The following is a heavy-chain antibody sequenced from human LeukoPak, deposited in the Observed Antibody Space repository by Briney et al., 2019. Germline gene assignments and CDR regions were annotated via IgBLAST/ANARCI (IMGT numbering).Heavy chain of an antibody. Sequence: SQTLSLTCTVSGGSISSGGYYWSWIRQHPGKGLEWIGYIYYSGSTYYNPPLKSRVTISVDTSKNQFSLKLSSVTAADTAVYFCARTLYSSSSENYFDYWGQGTLVTVSS. CDR3: ARTLYSSSSENYFDY. CDR1: GGSISSGGYY. J-gene: IGHJ4*02. CDR2: IYYSGST. V-gene: IGHV4-31*03. D-gene: IGHD6-6*01.